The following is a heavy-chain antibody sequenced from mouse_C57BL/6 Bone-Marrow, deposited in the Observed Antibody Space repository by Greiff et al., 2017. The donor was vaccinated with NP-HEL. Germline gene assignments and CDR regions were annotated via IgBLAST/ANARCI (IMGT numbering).Heavy chain of an antibody. V-gene: IGHV8-8*01. CDR2: TWWGDDK. Sequence: QVTLKVSGPGILQPSQTLSLTCSFSGFSLSNFGMGVGRIRQPSGLGLEWLAHTWWGDDKYYHPALKRRLMISTDTSKNQVFLKIANVDTADTATYYFARMVIYYGNCGGNFDYWGQGTTLTVSS. J-gene: IGHJ2*01. CDR1: GFSLSNFGMG. D-gene: IGHD2-1*01. CDR3: ARMVIYYGNCGGNFDY.